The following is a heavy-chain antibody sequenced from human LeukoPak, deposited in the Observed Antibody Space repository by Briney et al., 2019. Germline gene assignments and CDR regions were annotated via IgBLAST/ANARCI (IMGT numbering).Heavy chain of an antibody. J-gene: IGHJ4*02. V-gene: IGHV3-7*03. D-gene: IGHD3-3*01. CDR3: AKAFGGYYFDY. Sequence: GGSLRLSCTTSGFTFGRFWMSWVRQAPGKGPEWVANIKEDGSERNYVDSVKGRFTISRDNSKNTLYLQMNSLRAEDTAVYYCAKAFGGYYFDYWGQGTLVTVSS. CDR2: IKEDGSER. CDR1: GFTFGRFW.